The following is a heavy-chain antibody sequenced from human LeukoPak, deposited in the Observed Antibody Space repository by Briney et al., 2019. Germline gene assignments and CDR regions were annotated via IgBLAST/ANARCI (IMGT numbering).Heavy chain of an antibody. CDR2: IYYSGST. CDR1: GGSVSSGSYY. V-gene: IGHV4-61*01. J-gene: IGHJ4*02. CDR3: ARDQDWDLQSLRYFDY. Sequence: TSETLSLTCTVSGGSVSSGSYYWSWIRQPPGKGLEWISYIYYSGSTNYNPSLESRVTISIDTSKNQFSLKLSSVTAADTAVYYCARDQDWDLQSLRYFDYWGQGTLVTVSS. D-gene: IGHD1-26*01.